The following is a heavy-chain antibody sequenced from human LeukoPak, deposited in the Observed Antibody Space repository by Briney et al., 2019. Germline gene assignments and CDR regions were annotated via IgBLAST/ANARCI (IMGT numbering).Heavy chain of an antibody. Sequence: GGSLRLSCAASGFTFSSYGMHWVRQAPGKGLEGVAFIRYDGSNKYYADSVKGRFTISRDNSKNTLYLQMNSLRAEDTAVYYCAKDRDTAMVTNDYWGQGTLVTVSS. CDR3: AKDRDTAMVTNDY. D-gene: IGHD5-18*01. V-gene: IGHV3-30*02. J-gene: IGHJ4*02. CDR1: GFTFSSYG. CDR2: IRYDGSNK.